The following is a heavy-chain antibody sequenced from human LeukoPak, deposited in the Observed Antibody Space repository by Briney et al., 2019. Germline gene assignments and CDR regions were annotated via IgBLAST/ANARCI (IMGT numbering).Heavy chain of an antibody. D-gene: IGHD1-26*01. CDR1: GYSFTSYW. Sequence: GESLQISCQGSGYSFTSYWMGWVRQMPGKSLEWMGLIYPGDSRTRYSPSFQGQVTFSVDTSINTAYLQWTSLKASDTAMYYCARRPTGSYDPWGQGTLVTVSS. CDR3: ARRPTGSYDP. CDR2: IYPGDSRT. V-gene: IGHV5-51*01. J-gene: IGHJ5*02.